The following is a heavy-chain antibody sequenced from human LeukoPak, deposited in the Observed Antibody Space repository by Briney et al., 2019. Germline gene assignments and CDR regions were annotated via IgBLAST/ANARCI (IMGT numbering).Heavy chain of an antibody. CDR3: ARTPVPYCSSTSCYADWFDP. CDR1: GFTFSSYA. Sequence: GRSLRLSCAASGFTFSSYAMHWVRQAPGKGLEWVAVISYDGSNKYYAHSVKGRFTISRDNSKNTLYLQMNSLRAEDTAVYYCARTPVPYCSSTSCYADWFDPWGQGTLVTVSS. V-gene: IGHV3-30*04. D-gene: IGHD2-2*01. J-gene: IGHJ5*02. CDR2: ISYDGSNK.